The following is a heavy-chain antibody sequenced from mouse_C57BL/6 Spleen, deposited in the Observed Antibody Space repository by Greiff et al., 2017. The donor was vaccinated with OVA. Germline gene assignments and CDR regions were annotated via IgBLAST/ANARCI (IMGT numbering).Heavy chain of an antibody. CDR1: GYTFTSYW. CDR2: IYPGNSDT. J-gene: IGHJ2*01. V-gene: IGHV1-5*01. Sequence: VQLQQSGTVLARPGASVKMSCKTSGYTFTSYWMHWVKQRPGQGLEWIGAIYPGNSDTSYNQKFKGKAKLTAVTSASTAYMELSSLTNEDSAVYYCTRPITTVVANVDDWGQGTTLTVAS. D-gene: IGHD1-1*01. CDR3: TRPITTVVANVDD.